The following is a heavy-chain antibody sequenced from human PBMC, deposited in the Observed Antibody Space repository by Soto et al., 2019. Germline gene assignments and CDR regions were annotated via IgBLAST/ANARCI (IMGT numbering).Heavy chain of an antibody. J-gene: IGHJ4*02. D-gene: IGHD1-26*01. CDR1: GDSVSSKSAA. Sequence: PSQTLSLTCAISGDSVSSKSAAWNWFRQSPSRGLEWLRRTYYRSKWSTDYAVSVKSRITINPDTSKNQFSLQLNSVTPEDTAVYYCTRALSESYGSWGQGPLVTVSS. CDR2: TYYRSKWST. V-gene: IGHV6-1*01. CDR3: TRALSESYGS.